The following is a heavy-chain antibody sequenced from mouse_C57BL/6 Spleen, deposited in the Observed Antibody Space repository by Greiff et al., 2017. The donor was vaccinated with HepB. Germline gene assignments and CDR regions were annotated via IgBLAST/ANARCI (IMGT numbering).Heavy chain of an antibody. D-gene: IGHD1-1*01. J-gene: IGHJ4*01. V-gene: IGHV5-17*01. Sequence: EVMLVESGGGLVKPGGSLKLSCAASGFTFSDYGMHWVRQAPEKGLEWVAYISSGSSTIYYADTVKGRFTISRDNAKNTLFLQMTSLGSEDTAMYYCASGIYYGSSYAMDYWGQGTSVTVSS. CDR2: ISSGSSTI. CDR3: ASGIYYGSSYAMDY. CDR1: GFTFSDYG.